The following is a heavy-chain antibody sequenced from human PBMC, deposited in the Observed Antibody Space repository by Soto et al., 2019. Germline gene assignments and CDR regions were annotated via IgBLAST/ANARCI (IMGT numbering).Heavy chain of an antibody. CDR2: IIPIFGTE. Sequence: QVQLVQSGAEVKKPGSSVKVSCKASGGTFSSYAISWVRQAPGQGLEGMGGIIPIFGTENYAQRFQGRVTITADESTSTAYMELSSLRSEDTAVYDCALNLGTSYGRVDAAFDIWVQGTMVTVTS. V-gene: IGHV1-69*12. D-gene: IGHD5-18*01. J-gene: IGHJ3*02. CDR3: ALNLGTSYGRVDAAFDI. CDR1: GGTFSSYA.